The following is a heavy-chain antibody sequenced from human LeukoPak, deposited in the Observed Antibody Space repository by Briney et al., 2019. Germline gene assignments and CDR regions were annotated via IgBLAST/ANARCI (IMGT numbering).Heavy chain of an antibody. CDR2: INHSGSA. J-gene: IGHJ6*02. D-gene: IGHD3-9*01. Sequence: SETLSLTCAVSGGSFSGYYWTWIRQPPGEGLEWIGEINHSGSANYNPSLKSRVTISLDTSKKQFSLNLRSVTAADTAVYYCARGLHYNILTGGMDVWGQGTTVIVSS. CDR3: ARGLHYNILTGGMDV. V-gene: IGHV4-34*01. CDR1: GGSFSGYY.